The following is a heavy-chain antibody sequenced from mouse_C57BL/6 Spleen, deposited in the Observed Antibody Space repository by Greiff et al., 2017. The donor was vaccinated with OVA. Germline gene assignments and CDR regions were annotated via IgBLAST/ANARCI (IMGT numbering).Heavy chain of an antibody. V-gene: IGHV1-81*01. CDR1: GYTFTSYG. CDR3: ARYSNGYFDV. CDR2: IYPRSGNT. Sequence: VQLQESGAELARPGASVKLSCKASGYTFTSYGISWVKQRTGQGLEWIGEIYPRSGNTYYNEKFKGKATLTADKSSSTAYMELRSLTSEDSAVYFCARYSNGYFDVWGTGTTVTVSS. D-gene: IGHD2-5*01. J-gene: IGHJ1*03.